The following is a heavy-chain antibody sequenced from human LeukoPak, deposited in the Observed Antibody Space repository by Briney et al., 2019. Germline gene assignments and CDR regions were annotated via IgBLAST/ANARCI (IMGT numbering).Heavy chain of an antibody. CDR3: ASGRQLGY. CDR2: IKEDGSEK. J-gene: IGHJ4*02. D-gene: IGHD3-16*01. V-gene: IGHV3-7*01. Sequence: GGSLRLSCAASGFTFSSYEMNWVRQAPGKGLEWVANIKEDGSEKYYVASVKGRFTISRDNAKNSLYLQMNSLRAEDTAVYYCASGRQLGYWGQGTLVTVSS. CDR1: GFTFSSYE.